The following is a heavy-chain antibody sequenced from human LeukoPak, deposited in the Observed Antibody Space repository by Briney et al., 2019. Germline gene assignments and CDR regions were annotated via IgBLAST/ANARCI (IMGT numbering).Heavy chain of an antibody. Sequence: GGSLRLSCAASGFTFSDYYMSWIRQAPGKGLEWVSAISGSGGSTYCADSVKGRFTISRDNSKNTLYLQMNSLRAEDTAVYYCAKADTFGGVIVSCYFDYWGQGTLVTVSS. CDR2: ISGSGGST. CDR1: GFTFSDYY. J-gene: IGHJ4*02. V-gene: IGHV3-23*01. D-gene: IGHD3-16*02. CDR3: AKADTFGGVIVSCYFDY.